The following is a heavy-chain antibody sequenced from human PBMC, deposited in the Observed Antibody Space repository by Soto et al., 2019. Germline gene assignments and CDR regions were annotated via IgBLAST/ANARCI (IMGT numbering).Heavy chain of an antibody. V-gene: IGHV1-69*13. CDR3: ARVGEVGYHSGAAFDF. CDR2: IIPIFGTA. CDR1: GGTFSSYA. D-gene: IGHD5-18*01. J-gene: IGHJ3*01. Sequence: SVKVSCKASGGTFSSYAISWVRQAPGQGLEWMGGIIPIFGTANYAQKFQGRVTITADESTSTAYMELSSLRSEDTAVYYCARVGEVGYHSGAAFDFWCQGPMVTVS.